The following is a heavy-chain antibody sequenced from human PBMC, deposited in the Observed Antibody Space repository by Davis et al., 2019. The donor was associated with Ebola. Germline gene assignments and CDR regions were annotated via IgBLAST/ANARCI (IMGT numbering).Heavy chain of an antibody. CDR1: GLTLSSYW. J-gene: IGHJ6*02. D-gene: IGHD2-2*01. V-gene: IGHV3-74*01. Sequence: GESLKISCAASGLTLSSYWMHWVSQTPGKGRGWVSRSNSDGSSTSDADSVRGRFTISRDNAKNTLYLQMNSLRAEDTAVYYCARDLKVVPVAIYYYYGLDVWSQGTTVTVSS. CDR2: SNSDGSST. CDR3: ARDLKVVPVAIYYYYGLDV.